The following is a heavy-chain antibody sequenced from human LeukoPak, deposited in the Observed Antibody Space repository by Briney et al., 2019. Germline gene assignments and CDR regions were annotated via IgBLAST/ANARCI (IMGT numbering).Heavy chain of an antibody. V-gene: IGHV1-46*01. J-gene: IGHJ6*02. CDR1: GYTFTSYY. Sequence: ASAKVSCKASGYTFTSYYMHWVRQAPGQGLEWMGIINPSGGSTSYAQKFQGRVTMTRDTSTSTVYMELSSLRSEDTAVYYCARSPYYDFWSGYYGPSDYGMDVWGQGTTVTVSS. CDR3: ARSPYYDFWSGYYGPSDYGMDV. CDR2: INPSGGST. D-gene: IGHD3-3*01.